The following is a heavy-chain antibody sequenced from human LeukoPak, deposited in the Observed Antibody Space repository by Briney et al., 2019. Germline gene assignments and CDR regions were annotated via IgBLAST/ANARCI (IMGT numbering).Heavy chain of an antibody. CDR1: GYTFTSYG. CDR2: IIPIFGTP. Sequence: GASVKVSCKASGYTFTSYGISWVRRAPGQGLEWMGGIIPIFGTPNYAQKFQGRVTISADESTSTVYMELSSLRSEDTAVFYCARDEIAVAGFGTFDYWGQGTLVTVSS. D-gene: IGHD6-19*01. CDR3: ARDEIAVAGFGTFDY. V-gene: IGHV1-69*13. J-gene: IGHJ4*02.